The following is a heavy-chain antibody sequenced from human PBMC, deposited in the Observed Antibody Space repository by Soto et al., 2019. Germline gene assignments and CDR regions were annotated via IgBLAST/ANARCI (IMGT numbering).Heavy chain of an antibody. CDR1: GFTFSSNW. Sequence: GGSLRLSCAASGFTFSSNWMSFSSNWMSWVRQAPGKGLEWVANIKVDGSEKYHADSVKGRFTISRDNSKNTLYLQMNSLRAEDTAVYYCAKDADSGYENYYYGMDVWGQGTTVTVSS. V-gene: IGHV3-7*01. CDR3: AKDADSGYENYYYGMDV. J-gene: IGHJ6*02. CDR2: IKVDGSEK. D-gene: IGHD5-12*01.